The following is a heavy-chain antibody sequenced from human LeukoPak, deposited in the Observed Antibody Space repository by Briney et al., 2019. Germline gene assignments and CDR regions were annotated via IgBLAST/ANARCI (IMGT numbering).Heavy chain of an antibody. CDR2: ISYDGSNK. V-gene: IGHV3-30-3*01. Sequence: GGSLRLSCAASGFTFSSYAMHWVRQAPGKGLEWVAVISYDGSNKYYADSVKGRFTISRDNSKNTLYLQMNSLRAEDTAVYYCARDRVLRYFDWLFDYWGQGTLVTVSS. CDR3: ARDRVLRYFDWLFDY. D-gene: IGHD3-9*01. J-gene: IGHJ4*02. CDR1: GFTFSSYA.